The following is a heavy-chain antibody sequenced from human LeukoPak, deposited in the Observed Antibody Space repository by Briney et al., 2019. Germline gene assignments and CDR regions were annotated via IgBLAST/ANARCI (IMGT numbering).Heavy chain of an antibody. CDR2: IYPGDSDT. CDR1: GYSFTSYW. CDR3: ARPAKYYDLGTGAFDI. D-gene: IGHD3-22*01. Sequence: GESLKISCKGSGYSFTSYWIGWVRQMPGKGLEWMGIIYPGDSDTRYSPSFQGQVTISADKSISTAYLQWSSLKASDTAMYYCARPAKYYDLGTGAFDIWGQGTMVTVSS. J-gene: IGHJ3*02. V-gene: IGHV5-51*01.